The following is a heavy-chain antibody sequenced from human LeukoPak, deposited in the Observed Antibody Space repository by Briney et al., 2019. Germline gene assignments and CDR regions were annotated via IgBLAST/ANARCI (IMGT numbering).Heavy chain of an antibody. Sequence: SETLSLTCAVSGYSISSGYYWGWIRQPPGKGLEWIGSIYHSGSTYYNPSLKSRVTISVDTSKNQFSLKLSSVTAADTAVYYCAREWGVVSSGWYFFEYWGQGTLVTVSS. D-gene: IGHD6-19*01. CDR2: IYHSGST. J-gene: IGHJ4*02. V-gene: IGHV4-38-2*02. CDR1: GYSISSGYY. CDR3: AREWGVVSSGWYFFEY.